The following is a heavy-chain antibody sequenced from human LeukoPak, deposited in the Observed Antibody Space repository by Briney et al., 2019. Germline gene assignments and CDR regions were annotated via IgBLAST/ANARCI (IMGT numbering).Heavy chain of an antibody. CDR1: GFAFSSYW. J-gene: IGHJ6*03. D-gene: IGHD4-17*01. Sequence: GGSLRLSCATSGFAFSSYWMSWVRQAPGKGLEWVANIKQDGSEKYYVDSVKGRFTISRDNAKNSLYLQMNSLRAEDTAVYYCAREEYNGDYGDYYYYYMDVWGKGTTVTVSS. CDR2: IKQDGSEK. CDR3: AREEYNGDYGDYYYYYMDV. V-gene: IGHV3-7*01.